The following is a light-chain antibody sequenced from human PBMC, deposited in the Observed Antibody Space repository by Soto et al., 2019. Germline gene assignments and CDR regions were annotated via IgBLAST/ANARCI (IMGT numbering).Light chain of an antibody. CDR1: HNIERW. V-gene: IGKV1-5*01. J-gene: IGKJ1*01. CDR2: DAT. CDR3: QQFAKSST. Sequence: IQMTQSPSTLSASVGDRDTITCRASHNIERWMAWYQQKRGRAPSLLIFDATTLHSGVPSRFSGGGSGTEFTLTINGLQPDDFATYYCQQFAKSSTFGQGTTVEIK.